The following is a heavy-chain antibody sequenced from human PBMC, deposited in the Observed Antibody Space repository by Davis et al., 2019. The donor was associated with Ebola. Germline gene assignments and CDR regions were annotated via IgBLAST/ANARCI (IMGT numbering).Heavy chain of an antibody. CDR3: AKAGAAALLREGFDY. D-gene: IGHD6-13*01. Sequence: GESLKISCAASGFTFSSYGMHWVRQAPGKGLEWVAVISYDGNNKYYADSVKGRFTISRDNSKNTLYLQMNSLRAEDTAVYHCAKAGAAALLREGFDYWGQGTLVTVSS. V-gene: IGHV3-30*18. J-gene: IGHJ4*02. CDR1: GFTFSSYG. CDR2: ISYDGNNK.